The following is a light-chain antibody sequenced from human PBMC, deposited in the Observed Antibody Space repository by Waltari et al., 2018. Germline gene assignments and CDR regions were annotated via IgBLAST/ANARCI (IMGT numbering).Light chain of an antibody. J-gene: IGLJ2*01. CDR2: EVR. CDR1: SSDIAYYNR. V-gene: IGLV2-18*01. Sequence: QSALTQPPSVSGSPGQSVTISCTGTSSDIAYYNRVSWYQQPPGTAPKLIIYEVRNRPSGFPARFSGSKSGNTASLTISGLQAEDEADYYCSLYTSDSPVVFGGGTKLTVL. CDR3: SLYTSDSPVV.